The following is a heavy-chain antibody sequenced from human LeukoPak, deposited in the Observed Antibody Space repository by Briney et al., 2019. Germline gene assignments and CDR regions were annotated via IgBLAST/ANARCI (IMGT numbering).Heavy chain of an antibody. J-gene: IGHJ4*02. V-gene: IGHV3-21*01. Sequence: GGSLRLSCATSTFTFSSYTMNWVRQAPGEGLEWVSSISPSGNSKYHADSVKGRFTISRDNAENSLYMQMNSLRAEDTGVYYCVRDFLGESGAGGYWGQGTLVTVSS. D-gene: IGHD3-10*01. CDR1: TFTFSSYT. CDR2: ISPSGNSK. CDR3: VRDFLGESGAGGY.